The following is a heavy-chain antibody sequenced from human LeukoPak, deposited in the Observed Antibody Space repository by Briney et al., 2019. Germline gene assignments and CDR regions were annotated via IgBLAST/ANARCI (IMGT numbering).Heavy chain of an antibody. CDR1: GFTFSNYA. J-gene: IGHJ6*02. D-gene: IGHD6-13*01. V-gene: IGHV3-23*01. CDR2: ISGSGGST. CDR3: AKFSSSWHNYYYYYYYGMDV. Sequence: PGGSLRLSCAASGFTFSNYAMSWVRQAPGKGLEWVSAISGSGGSTYYADSVKGRFTISRDNSKNTLYLQMNSLRAEDTAVYYCAKFSSSWHNYYYYYYYGMDVWGQGTTVTVSS.